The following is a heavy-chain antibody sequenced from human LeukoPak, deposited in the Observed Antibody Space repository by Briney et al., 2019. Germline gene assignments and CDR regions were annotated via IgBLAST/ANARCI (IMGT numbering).Heavy chain of an antibody. Sequence: ASVKVSCKASGYTFTSYAMNLVRQAPGQGLEWMGWINTNTGNPTYAQGFTGRFVFSLDTSVSTAYLQISSLKAEDTAVYYCARGMVEQWLDYGMDVWGQGTTVTVSS. V-gene: IGHV7-4-1*02. CDR2: INTNTGNP. D-gene: IGHD6-19*01. J-gene: IGHJ6*02. CDR1: GYTFTSYA. CDR3: ARGMVEQWLDYGMDV.